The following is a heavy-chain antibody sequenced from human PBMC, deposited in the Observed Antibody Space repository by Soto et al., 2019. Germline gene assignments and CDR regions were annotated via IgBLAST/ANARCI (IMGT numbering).Heavy chain of an antibody. CDR1: GGSISDYY. CDR2: TYYGWNT. J-gene: IGHJ4*02. CDR3: ARDREYYDSSGLYFDY. D-gene: IGHD3-22*01. Sequence: PSETLSLTSSVSGGSISDYYWSWIRQPPGKGLEWIGYTYYGWNTNYNPSLKSRVTISVDTSKNQFSLKLISVTAADTAVYYCARDREYYDSSGLYFDYWGQGTLVPVSS. V-gene: IGHV4-59*01.